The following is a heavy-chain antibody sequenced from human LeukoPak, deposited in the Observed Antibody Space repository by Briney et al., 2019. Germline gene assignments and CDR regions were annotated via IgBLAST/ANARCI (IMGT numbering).Heavy chain of an antibody. CDR1: GFSFSIYW. CDR3: ARDRGYGSGSYRNDY. CDR2: MEQDGSEQ. V-gene: IGHV3-7*01. J-gene: IGHJ4*02. Sequence: GGSLRLPCAASGFSFSIYWMSWVRQAPGKGLEGVANMEQDGSEQNYVDSVKGRFTISRDNAKNSLYLQMNSLRAEDTAVYYCARDRGYGSGSYRNDYWGQGTLVTVSS. D-gene: IGHD3-10*01.